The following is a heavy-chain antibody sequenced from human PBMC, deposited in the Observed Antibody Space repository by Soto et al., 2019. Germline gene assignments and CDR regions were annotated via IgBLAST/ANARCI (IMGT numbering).Heavy chain of an antibody. CDR3: ARGGYSSSERGFYYYYMDV. Sequence: GASVKVSCKASGGTFSSYAISWVRQAPGQGLEWMGGIIPIFGTANYAQKFQGRVTITADESTSTAYMELSSLRSEDTAVYYCARGGYSSSERGFYYYYMDVWGKGTTVTVSS. J-gene: IGHJ6*03. CDR2: IIPIFGTA. D-gene: IGHD6-6*01. V-gene: IGHV1-69*13. CDR1: GGTFSSYA.